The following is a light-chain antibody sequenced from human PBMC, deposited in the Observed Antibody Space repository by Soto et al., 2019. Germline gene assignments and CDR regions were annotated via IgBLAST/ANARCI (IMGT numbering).Light chain of an antibody. CDR2: EVS. V-gene: IGLV2-8*01. J-gene: IGLJ1*01. CDR1: STDVGGYNY. CDR3: SSYGGRYNYV. Sequence: QSALTQPPSAAGSPGQSVTISCTGTSTDVGGYNYVSWYQQYPGKAPKLMIYEVSKRPSRVPDRCSGSKSGNTASLTVSGLQAEDEADYYWSSYGGRYNYVFGTGTKLTVL.